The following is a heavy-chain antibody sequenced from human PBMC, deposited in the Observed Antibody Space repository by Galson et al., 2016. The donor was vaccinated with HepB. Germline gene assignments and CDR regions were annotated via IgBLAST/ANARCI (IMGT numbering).Heavy chain of an antibody. J-gene: IGHJ6*02. CDR1: GFTLTNYG. Sequence: SLRLSCAASGFTLTNYGMHWVRQAPGKGLEWVAMISYDGSAEYYADSVKGRFTISRDYSKNTLYLQMNSLRVDDTAVYYCARASQPYCSSTSCYAGYYHYYGMDVWGQGTTVTVSS. CDR2: ISYDGSAE. D-gene: IGHD2-2*01. CDR3: ARASQPYCSSTSCYAGYYHYYGMDV. V-gene: IGHV3-30*03.